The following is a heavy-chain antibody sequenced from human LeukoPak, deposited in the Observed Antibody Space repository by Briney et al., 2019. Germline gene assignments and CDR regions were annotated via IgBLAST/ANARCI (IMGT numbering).Heavy chain of an antibody. J-gene: IGHJ4*02. CDR2: IHYSGIT. D-gene: IGHD2-2*01. V-gene: IGHV4-31*03. CDR1: GGSISSSAYY. CDR3: ARDGDCSSDSCYFDY. Sequence: SETLSLTCTVSGGSISSSAYYWSWIRQHPGKGLEWIGYIHYSGITYYNPSLKSRVTISVDTSKNQFSLNLSSVTAADTAVYYCARDGDCSSDSCYFDYWGQGILVTVSS.